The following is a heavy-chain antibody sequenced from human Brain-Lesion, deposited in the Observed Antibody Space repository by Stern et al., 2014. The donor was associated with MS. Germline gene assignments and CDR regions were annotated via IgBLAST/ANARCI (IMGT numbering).Heavy chain of an antibody. D-gene: IGHD1-26*01. Sequence: MQLVESGAEVKKPGASVKVSCKVSGYTLTELSMHWVRQAPRKGLEWMGGFDPEDGETIYAQKFQGRVTMTEDTSTDTAYMELSSLRSEDTAVYYCATLSPGAGGNYYRHFDYWGQGNLVTVSS. V-gene: IGHV1-24*01. CDR1: GYTLTELS. CDR3: ATLSPGAGGNYYRHFDY. J-gene: IGHJ4*02. CDR2: FDPEDGET.